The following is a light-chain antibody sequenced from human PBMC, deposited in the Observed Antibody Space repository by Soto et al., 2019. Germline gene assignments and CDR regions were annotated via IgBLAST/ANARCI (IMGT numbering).Light chain of an antibody. CDR3: CSYTTTSTVV. CDR1: SSDVGGYNY. J-gene: IGLJ2*01. CDR2: EVL. Sequence: QSVLTQPASVSGSPGQSITISCTGTSSDVGGYNYVSWYQQHPGKVPKLIIFEVLRRPSGISNRFSGSKSGNTASLTISGLQAEDEADYYCCSYTTTSTVVFGGGTKLTVL. V-gene: IGLV2-14*01.